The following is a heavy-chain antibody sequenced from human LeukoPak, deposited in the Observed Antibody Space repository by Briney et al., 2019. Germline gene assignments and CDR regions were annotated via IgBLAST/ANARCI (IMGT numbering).Heavy chain of an antibody. J-gene: IGHJ4*02. V-gene: IGHV3-21*01. CDR2: ISSSSSYI. Sequence: GGSLRLSCAASGFTFSSYSMNWVRQAPGKGLEWVSSISSSSSYIYYADSVKGRFTISRDNAKNSLCLQMNSLRAEDTAVYYYARALYSSGWYFDYWGQGTLVTVSS. D-gene: IGHD6-19*01. CDR3: ARALYSSGWYFDY. CDR1: GFTFSSYS.